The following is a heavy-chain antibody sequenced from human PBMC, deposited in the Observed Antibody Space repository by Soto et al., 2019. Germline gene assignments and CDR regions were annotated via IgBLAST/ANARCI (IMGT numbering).Heavy chain of an antibody. J-gene: IGHJ4*02. D-gene: IGHD2-21*02. CDR1: GGGTLSNDA. CDR2: ISLFFGTT. Sequence: QVHLVQSGADGRKSGSSVRVSCTASGGGTLSNDAISWVRQAPGQGLEWLGRISLFFGTTDYSQSFQGGLTMTADASTGTVYMDLRSLKSDDTAVYYCAREVVTETTWGSFDSWGQGTLVTVSS. V-gene: IGHV1-69*01. CDR3: AREVVTETTWGSFDS.